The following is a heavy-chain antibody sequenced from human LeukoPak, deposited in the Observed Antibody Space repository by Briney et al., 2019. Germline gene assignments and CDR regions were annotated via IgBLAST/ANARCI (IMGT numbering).Heavy chain of an antibody. D-gene: IGHD1-26*01. Sequence: ASVKVSCKASGYTFTSYYMHWVRQAPGQGLEWMGIINPSGGSTGYAQKFQGRVTMTRDMSTSTVYMELSSLRSEDTAVYYCARRSGSYYDAFDIWGQGTMVTVSS. CDR1: GYTFTSYY. CDR2: INPSGGST. V-gene: IGHV1-46*01. CDR3: ARRSGSYYDAFDI. J-gene: IGHJ3*02.